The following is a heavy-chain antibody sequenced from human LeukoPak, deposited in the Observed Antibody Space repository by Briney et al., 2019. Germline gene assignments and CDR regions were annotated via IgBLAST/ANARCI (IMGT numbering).Heavy chain of an antibody. Sequence: GESLKISCKGSGYSINNYWIGWVRQMPGKGLEWMEIIYPADSDIRYSPSFQGQVTISADKSISTAYLQWSSLKASDTAIYYCARQEYCSGGSCYTWFDPWGQGTLVIVSS. CDR1: GYSINNYW. D-gene: IGHD2-15*01. V-gene: IGHV5-51*01. J-gene: IGHJ5*02. CDR3: ARQEYCSGGSCYTWFDP. CDR2: IYPADSDI.